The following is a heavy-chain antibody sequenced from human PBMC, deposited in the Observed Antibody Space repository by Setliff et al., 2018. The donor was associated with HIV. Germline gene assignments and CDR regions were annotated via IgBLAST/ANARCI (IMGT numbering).Heavy chain of an antibody. D-gene: IGHD3-10*01. V-gene: IGHV4-59*04. CDR1: GVSMTNNY. CDR2: IYNSGST. J-gene: IGHJ2*01. CDR3: TKTPLWFDKADWYFAL. Sequence: SETLSLTCSVSGVSMTNNYWTWIRQSPGKGLEWIGNIYNSGSTYYNPSLKSRVTMSVDTSKNQFSLKLSSVTAVDTAIYYCTKTPLWFDKADWYFALWGRGTLVTVSS.